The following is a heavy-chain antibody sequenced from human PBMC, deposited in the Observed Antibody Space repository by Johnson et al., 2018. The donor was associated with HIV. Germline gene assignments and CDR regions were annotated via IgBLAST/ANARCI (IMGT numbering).Heavy chain of an antibody. CDR1: GFNFRNYW. CDR3: ARDTAEVIIIHVAFAL. J-gene: IGHJ3*01. Sequence: MLLVESGGGVVQPGRSLRLSCAASGFNFRNYWMSWVRQAPGKGLEWVANIKQDGGEQYYVDSVKGRFTISRDNANNLLYLEMNSLRADDTAVYYCARDTAEVIIIHVAFALWGQGTMVAVSS. V-gene: IGHV3-7*01. D-gene: IGHD3-3*01. CDR2: IKQDGGEQ.